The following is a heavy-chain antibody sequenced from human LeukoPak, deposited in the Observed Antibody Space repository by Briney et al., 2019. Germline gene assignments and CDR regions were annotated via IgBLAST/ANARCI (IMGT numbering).Heavy chain of an antibody. V-gene: IGHV3-30*02. D-gene: IGHD2-8*02. CDR2: IRYDGSNK. Sequence: GGSLRLSCAASGFTFSSYGMHWVRQAPGKGLEWVAFIRYDGSNKYYADSVKGRFTISRDNSKNTLYLQMNSLRAEDTAVYYCARAPPGLVAFDIWGQGTMVTVSS. J-gene: IGHJ3*02. CDR1: GFTFSSYG. CDR3: ARAPPGLVAFDI.